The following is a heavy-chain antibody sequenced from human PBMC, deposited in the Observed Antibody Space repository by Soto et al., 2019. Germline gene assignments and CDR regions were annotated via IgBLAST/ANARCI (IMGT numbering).Heavy chain of an antibody. D-gene: IGHD4-4*01. J-gene: IGHJ6*03. V-gene: IGHV4-59*08. CDR3: ARLQGYYYYMDV. CDR1: DGFISSYD. Sequence: SETLSLTCTVADGFISSYDWTWIRQPPGKGLEWIGHIYYSGSTNYNPSLKSRVTISVDTSKNQFSLKLSSVTAADTAVYYCARLQGYYYYMDVWGKGTTVTVSS. CDR2: IYYSGST.